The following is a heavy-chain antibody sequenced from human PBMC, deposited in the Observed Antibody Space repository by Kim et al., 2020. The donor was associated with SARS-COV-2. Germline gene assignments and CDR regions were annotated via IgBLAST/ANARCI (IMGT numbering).Heavy chain of an antibody. Sequence: SVKVSCKASGGTFSSYAISWVRQAPGQGLEWMGGIIPIFGTANYAQKFQGRVTITADESTSTAYMELSSLRSEDTAVYYCARRGDYDFWSGQIDYGMDVWGQGTTVTVSS. CDR1: GGTFSSYA. CDR3: ARRGDYDFWSGQIDYGMDV. J-gene: IGHJ6*02. D-gene: IGHD3-3*01. V-gene: IGHV1-69*13. CDR2: IIPIFGTA.